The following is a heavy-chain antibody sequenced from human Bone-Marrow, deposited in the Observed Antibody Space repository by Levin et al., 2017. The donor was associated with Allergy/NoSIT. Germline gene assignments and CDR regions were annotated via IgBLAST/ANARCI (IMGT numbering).Heavy chain of an antibody. CDR1: GGSISSGSYY. CDR2: IYTSGST. V-gene: IGHV4-61*02. CDR3: AREEGGIVVVPAAMVYHRPYYYMDV. D-gene: IGHD2-2*01. Sequence: KPSETLSLTCTVSGGSISSGSYYWSWIRQPAGKGLEWIGRIYTSGSTNYNPSLKSRVTISVDTSKNQFSLKLSSVTAADTAVYYCAREEGGIVVVPAAMVYHRPYYYMDVWGKGTTVTVSS. J-gene: IGHJ6*03.